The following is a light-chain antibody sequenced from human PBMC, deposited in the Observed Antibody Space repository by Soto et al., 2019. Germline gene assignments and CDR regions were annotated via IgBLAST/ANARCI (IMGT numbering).Light chain of an antibody. CDR3: GTWDSSLSAV. Sequence: QSVLTQPPSVSAAPGQKVTISCSGSSSNIGNNYVSWYQQLPGTAPKLLIYENNKRPSAIPDRFSGSKSGTSATLGITGLQTGDEADYYCGTWDSSLSAVFGGGTQLTVL. V-gene: IGLV1-51*02. J-gene: IGLJ7*01. CDR2: ENN. CDR1: SSNIGNNY.